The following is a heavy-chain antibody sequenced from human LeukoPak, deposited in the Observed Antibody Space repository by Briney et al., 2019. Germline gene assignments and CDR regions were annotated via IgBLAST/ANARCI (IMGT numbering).Heavy chain of an antibody. D-gene: IGHD1-26*01. CDR1: GFTFDDYA. CDR2: FSWNSGSI. Sequence: GGSLRLSCAVSGFTFDDYAIHWVRQAPGKGLEWVSGFSWNSGSIGYADSVKGRFTISRDNAKNSLYLQMNSLRAEDTALYYCAKDIGGGGFDYWGQGTLVTVSS. CDR3: AKDIGGGGFDY. V-gene: IGHV3-9*01. J-gene: IGHJ4*02.